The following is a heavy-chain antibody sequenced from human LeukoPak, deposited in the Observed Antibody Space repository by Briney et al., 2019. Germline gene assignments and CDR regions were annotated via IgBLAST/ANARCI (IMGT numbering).Heavy chain of an antibody. CDR2: IYTSGST. Sequence: SETLSLTCTVSGGSISSYYWSWIRQPPGKGLEWIGYIYTSGSTNYNPSLKSRVTISVDTSKNQFSLKLSSVTAADTAVYYCAKVTGNWFDPWGQGTLVTVSS. J-gene: IGHJ5*02. V-gene: IGHV4-4*09. CDR3: AKVTGNWFDP. CDR1: GGSISSYY. D-gene: IGHD2-21*02.